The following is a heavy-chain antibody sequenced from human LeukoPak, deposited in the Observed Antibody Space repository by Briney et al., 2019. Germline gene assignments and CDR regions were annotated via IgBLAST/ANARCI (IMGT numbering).Heavy chain of an antibody. D-gene: IGHD2-15*01. Sequence: GGSLRLSCAASGFTFSDYYMDWVRQAPGKGLEWVGRTRNKANSYTTEYAASVKGRFTISRDDSKNALYLQMNSLKTDDTAVYFCARRPSGQNAIGIWGQGTTVTVSS. V-gene: IGHV3-72*01. CDR2: TRNKANSYTT. J-gene: IGHJ3*02. CDR3: ARRPSGQNAIGI. CDR1: GFTFSDYY.